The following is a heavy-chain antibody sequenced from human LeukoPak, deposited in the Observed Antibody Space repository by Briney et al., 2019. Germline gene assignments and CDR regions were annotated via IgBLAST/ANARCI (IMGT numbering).Heavy chain of an antibody. D-gene: IGHD3-3*01. CDR2: IRQDGDTK. V-gene: IGHV3-7*03. J-gene: IGHJ4*02. Sequence: GGSLRLSCAASGFPFNAYWMTWVRQAPGKGLEWVANIRQDGDTKYYVDSVEGRFTISRDNAMNSLYLQMNSLRAEDTAVFYCARDQYDTWSRRGNFDSWGQGTLVIVSS. CDR3: ARDQYDTWSRRGNFDS. CDR1: GFPFNAYW.